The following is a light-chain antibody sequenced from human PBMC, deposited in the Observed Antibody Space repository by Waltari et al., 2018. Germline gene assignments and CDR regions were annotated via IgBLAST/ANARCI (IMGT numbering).Light chain of an antibody. J-gene: IGKJ2*01. CDR3: MQRTHWPYT. CDR2: KFS. V-gene: IGKV2-30*01. Sequence: VVMTQSPLPLSVTLGQAPSISSSPRQSRVYSDRNTHLNWFQQKPGQSPRRLIYKFSSRDSGVPDRFSGSGSGTDFTLRISRVQAEDVGIYYCMQRTHWPYTFGQGTKLEIK. CDR1: QSRVYSDRNTH.